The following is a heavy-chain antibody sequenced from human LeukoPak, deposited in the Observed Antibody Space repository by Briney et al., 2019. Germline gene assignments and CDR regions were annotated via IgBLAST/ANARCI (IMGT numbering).Heavy chain of an antibody. D-gene: IGHD2-21*01. V-gene: IGHV3-23*01. CDR3: TKDAKYCDSYLCHLDYFQY. CDR2: ISGSSRNNRI. CDR1: GFNFGTYA. Sequence: GGSLTLSCAASGFNFGTYAMSWVRQAPGKGLEWVSVISGSSRNNRITYADSVKGRFSISRDDAKNTMSLHINSLRVEDSAIYYCTKDAKYCDSYLCHLDYFQYWGQGILVTVSS. J-gene: IGHJ4*02.